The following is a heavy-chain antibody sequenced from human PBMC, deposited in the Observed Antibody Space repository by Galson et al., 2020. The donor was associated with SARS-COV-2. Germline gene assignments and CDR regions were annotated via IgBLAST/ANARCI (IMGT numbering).Heavy chain of an antibody. D-gene: IGHD6-13*01. Sequence: SVTVSCKASGGTFSSYAISWVRQAPGQGLEWMGGIIPIFGTANYAQKFQGRVTITADESTSTAYMELSSLRSEDTAVYYCGGGVGSSWYTNDAFDIWGQGTMVTVSS. CDR1: GGTFSSYA. CDR2: IIPIFGTA. J-gene: IGHJ3*02. CDR3: GGGVGSSWYTNDAFDI. V-gene: IGHV1-69*13.